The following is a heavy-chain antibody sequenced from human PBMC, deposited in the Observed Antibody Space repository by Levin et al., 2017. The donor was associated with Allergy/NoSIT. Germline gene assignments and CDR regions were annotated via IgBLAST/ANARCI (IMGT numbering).Heavy chain of an antibody. CDR1: GGSISSGGYS. V-gene: IGHV4-30-2*01. CDR3: ARVAGYSYGYYFDY. J-gene: IGHJ4*02. CDR2: IYLSGST. D-gene: IGHD5-18*01. Sequence: PSQTLSLTCAVSGGSISSGGYSWSWIRQPPGKGLEWIGNIYLSGSTYYNPSLKSRVTISVERSKNQFSLNLSSVTAADTAVYYCARVAGYSYGYYFDYWGQGTLVTVSS.